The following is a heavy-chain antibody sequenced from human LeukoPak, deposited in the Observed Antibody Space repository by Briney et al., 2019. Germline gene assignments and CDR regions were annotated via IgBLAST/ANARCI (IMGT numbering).Heavy chain of an antibody. Sequence: PSETLSLTCTVSGGSISPYYWTWIRQPPGKGLDWIGYIYYSGHTNYSPSLNRRVTISVDTSKTPFSLKLSSVTAADTAVYYWERELTSTVSGYAYFDYWGQGTLVTVSS. CDR2: IYYSGHT. J-gene: IGHJ4*02. D-gene: IGHD5-12*01. CDR3: ERELTSTVSGYAYFDY. CDR1: GGSISPYY. V-gene: IGHV4-59*01.